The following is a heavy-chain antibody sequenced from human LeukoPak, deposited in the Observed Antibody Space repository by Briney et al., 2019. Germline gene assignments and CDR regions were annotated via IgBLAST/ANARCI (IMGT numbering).Heavy chain of an antibody. CDR3: ATARNFRFEY. D-gene: IGHD1-7*01. J-gene: IGHJ4*02. V-gene: IGHV3-74*01. Sequence: PGGSLRLSCATSGLTFRTTWMHWVRQALGKGLMWVSRMNGEGTTIDYADSVKGRFTVSRDYAKNTLFLQMNNLRTEDTALYFCATARNFRFEYWGQGSLVIVSA. CDR2: MNGEGTTI. CDR1: GLTFRTTW.